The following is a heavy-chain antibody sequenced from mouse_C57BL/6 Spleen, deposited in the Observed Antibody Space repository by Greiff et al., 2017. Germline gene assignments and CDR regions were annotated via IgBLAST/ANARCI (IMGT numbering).Heavy chain of an antibody. J-gene: IGHJ2*01. CDR3: ARSGGGAFDD. Sequence: VQLQQSGPELVKPGASVKISCKASGYSFTGYYMNWVKQSPEKSLEWIGEINPSTGGTTYNQKFKAKATLTVDKSSSTAYMQLKSLTSEDSAVYYWARSGGGAFDDWGQGTTLTVSS. D-gene: IGHD1-1*02. CDR1: GYSFTGYY. CDR2: INPSTGGT. V-gene: IGHV1-42*01.